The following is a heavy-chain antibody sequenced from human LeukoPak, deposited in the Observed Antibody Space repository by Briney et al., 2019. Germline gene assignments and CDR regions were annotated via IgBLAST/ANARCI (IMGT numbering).Heavy chain of an antibody. CDR3: ARGGYGDYANVFDI. D-gene: IGHD4-17*01. CDR2: IYYSGST. V-gene: IGHV4-39*01. Sequence: PSETLSLTCTVSAGSISSSSNYCGWIRQPPGKGLEWIGSIYYSGSTYFNPSLKSRVTISVDTSKNQFSLKLSSVTAADTAVYYCARGGYGDYANVFDIWGQGTMVTVSS. J-gene: IGHJ3*02. CDR1: AGSISSSSNY.